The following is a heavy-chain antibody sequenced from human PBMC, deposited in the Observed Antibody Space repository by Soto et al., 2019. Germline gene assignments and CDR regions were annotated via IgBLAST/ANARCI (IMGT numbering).Heavy chain of an antibody. CDR3: ARCNTGTPYFDY. V-gene: IGHV4-59*01. Sequence: SETLSLTCTVSGGSISSYYWSWIRQPPGKGLEWIGYIHYSGSTNYNPSLKSRVTISVDTSKNQFSLKLSSVTAADTAVYYCARCNTGTPYFDYWGQGTLVTVSS. D-gene: IGHD1-1*01. J-gene: IGHJ4*02. CDR1: GGSISSYY. CDR2: IHYSGST.